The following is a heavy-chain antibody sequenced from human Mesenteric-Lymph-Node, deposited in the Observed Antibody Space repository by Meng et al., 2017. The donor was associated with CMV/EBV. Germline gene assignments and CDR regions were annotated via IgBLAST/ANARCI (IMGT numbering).Heavy chain of an antibody. J-gene: IGHJ4*02. D-gene: IGHD6-6*01. CDR2: TNPNSGNT. CDR1: GYTFTSYG. V-gene: IGHV1-8*02. Sequence: ASVKVSCKASGYTFTSYGISWVRQAPGQGLEWMGWTNPNSGNTGYAQKFQGRVTMTRNTSISTAYMELSSLRSEDTAVYYCARSARGSSYYFDYWGQGTLVTVSS. CDR3: ARSARGSSYYFDY.